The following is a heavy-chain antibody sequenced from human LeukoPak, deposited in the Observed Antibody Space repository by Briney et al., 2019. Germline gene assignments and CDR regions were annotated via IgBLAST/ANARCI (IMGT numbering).Heavy chain of an antibody. J-gene: IGHJ5*02. Sequence: SETLSLTCTVSGGSISSSSDFWAWIRQPPGKGLEWIGSIYYSASAYYNPSLKSRVTISVDTSKSQFSLKVNSVTAADTAVYYCARQGGGNKNWFDPWGQGSLVTVSS. CDR2: IYYSASA. V-gene: IGHV4-39*01. CDR1: GGSISSSSDF. D-gene: IGHD4-23*01. CDR3: ARQGGGNKNWFDP.